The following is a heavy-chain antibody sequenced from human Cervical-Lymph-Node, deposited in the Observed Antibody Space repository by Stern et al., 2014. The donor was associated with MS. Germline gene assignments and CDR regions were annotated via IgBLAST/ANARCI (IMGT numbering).Heavy chain of an antibody. CDR3: ASRWSGTYYGQNWFDP. CDR2: IYNSGAT. V-gene: IGHV4-31*03. CDR1: GDSINSGGHY. D-gene: IGHD1-26*01. J-gene: IGHJ5*02. Sequence: QLVQSGPGLVKPSQTLSLTCTVSGDSINSGGHYWSWIRQRPGKGLEWIGYIYNSGATFYSPSLKGRVTISLDTSKNQFSLTLSSVTAADTAIYYCASRWSGTYYGQNWFDPWGQGILVTVSS.